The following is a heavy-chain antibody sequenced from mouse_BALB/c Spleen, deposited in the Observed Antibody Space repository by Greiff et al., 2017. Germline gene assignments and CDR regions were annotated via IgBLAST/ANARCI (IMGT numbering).Heavy chain of an antibody. CDR2: ISSGSSTI. D-gene: IGHD2-4*01. Sequence: EVMLVESGGGLEQPGGSRKLSCAASGFTFSSFGMHWVRQAPEKGLEWVAYISSGSSTIYYADTVKGRFTISRDNPKNTLFLQMTSLRSEDTAMYYCARSGITYFDYWGQGTTLTVSS. CDR1: GFTFSSFG. CDR3: ARSGITYFDY. V-gene: IGHV5-17*02. J-gene: IGHJ2*01.